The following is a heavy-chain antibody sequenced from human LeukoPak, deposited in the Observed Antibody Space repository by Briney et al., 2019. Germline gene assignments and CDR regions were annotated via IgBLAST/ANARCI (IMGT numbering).Heavy chain of an antibody. Sequence: GESLKISCEGSGYSFSTYWIAWVRQMPGKGLEWMGSIYPRDSEIRYSPSFQGQVTISADNSISTAYLQWSSLKASDTAMYYCARPAYSSSSSSHFDPWGQGTLVTISP. CDR2: IYPRDSEI. V-gene: IGHV5-51*01. J-gene: IGHJ5*02. D-gene: IGHD6-13*01. CDR1: GYSFSTYW. CDR3: ARPAYSSSSSSHFDP.